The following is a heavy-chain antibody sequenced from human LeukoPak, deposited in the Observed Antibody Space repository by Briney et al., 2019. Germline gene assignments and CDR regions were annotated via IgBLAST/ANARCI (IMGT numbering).Heavy chain of an antibody. V-gene: IGHV3-21*01. CDR3: ARISGSQDP. J-gene: IGHJ5*02. CDR2: ISSSSSYI. CDR1: GFTFSSYS. Sequence: GGSLRLSCAASGFTFSSYSMNRVRQAPGKGLEWVSSISSSSSYIYYADSVKGRFTISRGNAKNSLYLQMNSLRAEDTAVYYCARISGSQDPWGQGTLVTVSS. D-gene: IGHD1-26*01.